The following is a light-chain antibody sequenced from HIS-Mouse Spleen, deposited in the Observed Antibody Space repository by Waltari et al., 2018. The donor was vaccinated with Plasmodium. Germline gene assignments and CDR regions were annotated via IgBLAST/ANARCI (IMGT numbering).Light chain of an antibody. J-gene: IGKJ4*01. Sequence: AIQLTQSPSSLSASVGDRVTITCRASQGISSALARDQQKPGKAPKLLIYDASSLESGVPSRFSVSGSGTDFTLTISSLQPEDFATYYCQQFNSYPLTFGGGTKVEIK. CDR3: QQFNSYPLT. CDR2: DAS. V-gene: IGKV1-13*02. CDR1: QGISSA.